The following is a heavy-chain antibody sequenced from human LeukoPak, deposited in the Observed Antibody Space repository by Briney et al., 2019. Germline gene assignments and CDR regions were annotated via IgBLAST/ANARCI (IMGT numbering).Heavy chain of an antibody. CDR3: ARAAYGAYDY. CDR2: INTGNGDT. J-gene: IGHJ4*02. V-gene: IGHV1-3*04. CDR1: GYTFTSYV. D-gene: IGHD4-17*01. Sequence: ASVKVSCKASGYTFTSYVMHWVRQAPGQRLECMGWINTGNGDTKYSQKFQGRVTITGDTSASTAYMELSTLRSEDTAVNYCARAAYGAYDYWGQGTLVTVPS.